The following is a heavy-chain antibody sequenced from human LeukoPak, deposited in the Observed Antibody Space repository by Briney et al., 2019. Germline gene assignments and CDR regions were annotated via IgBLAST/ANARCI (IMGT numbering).Heavy chain of an antibody. CDR3: AKSMSMVTTSPF. CDR2: IGSTGSNT. CDR1: GFTFSSYA. Sequence: PGGSLRLSCAASGFTFSSYAMSWVRQAPGKGLEWVSTIGSTGSNTYYTDSVKGRFTISRDNSKNTLYLQINGLRADDTAVYYCAKSMSMVTTSPFWGQGTLVTVSS. V-gene: IGHV3-23*05. D-gene: IGHD4-17*01. J-gene: IGHJ4*02.